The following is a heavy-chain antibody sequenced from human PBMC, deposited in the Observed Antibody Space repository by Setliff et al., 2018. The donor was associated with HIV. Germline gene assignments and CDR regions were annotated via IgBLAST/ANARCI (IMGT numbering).Heavy chain of an antibody. V-gene: IGHV4-59*11. J-gene: IGHJ4*02. CDR3: ARMKYYDYTWGSSSPTFDY. CDR2: ISYSGRT. D-gene: IGHD3-16*01. CDR1: GASITTHY. Sequence: SETLSLTCAVSGASITTHYWGWIRQPPGKGLQWIAHISYSGRTTYSPSLKRRVTLSLDTSNNQISMRLTSVTSEDTAFYYCARMKYYDYTWGSSSPTFDYWGLGTLVTVSS.